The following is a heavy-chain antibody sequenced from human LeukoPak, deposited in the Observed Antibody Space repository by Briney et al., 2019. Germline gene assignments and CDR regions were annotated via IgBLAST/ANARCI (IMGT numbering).Heavy chain of an antibody. CDR3: ARLRSGSYSVAGSSFDY. CDR1: GGSISSSSYY. D-gene: IGHD3-10*01. J-gene: IGHJ4*02. CDR2: IYYSGST. Sequence: SETLSLTCTVSGGSISSSSYYWGWIRQPPGKGLEWIGSIYYSGSTYYNPSLKSRVTISVDTSKNQFSLKLSSVTAADTAVYYCARLRSGSYSVAGSSFDYWGQGTLVTVSS. V-gene: IGHV4-39*01.